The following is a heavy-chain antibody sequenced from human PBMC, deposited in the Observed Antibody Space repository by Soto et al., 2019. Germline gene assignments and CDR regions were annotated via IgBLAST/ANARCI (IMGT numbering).Heavy chain of an antibody. Sequence: EMQLVESGGGLVQPGGSLRLSCAASRFTFTSHEMNWVRQAPGKGPEWLSYISGSGSAIYYADSVKGRFTISRDNARNSLYLQMNSLRAEDTAVYYCARGYSGFVFFDYWGQGTLVTVSS. J-gene: IGHJ4*02. D-gene: IGHD2-15*01. CDR1: RFTFTSHE. CDR2: ISGSGSAI. V-gene: IGHV3-48*03. CDR3: ARGYSGFVFFDY.